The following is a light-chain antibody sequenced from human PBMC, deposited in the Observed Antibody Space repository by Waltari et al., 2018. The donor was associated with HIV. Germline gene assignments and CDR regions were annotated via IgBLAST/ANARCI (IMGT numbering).Light chain of an antibody. CDR2: EAS. J-gene: IGKJ1*01. Sequence: DIQMTQSPSTLSASVGDRVTITCRASQSISTWLAWYQQKPGKGPNLLIYEASTVESGVPSRFSGSGSGTEFTLTISSLQPDDFATYYCQQYHDYWTFGQGTKVEIK. CDR3: QQYHDYWT. V-gene: IGKV1-5*03. CDR1: QSISTW.